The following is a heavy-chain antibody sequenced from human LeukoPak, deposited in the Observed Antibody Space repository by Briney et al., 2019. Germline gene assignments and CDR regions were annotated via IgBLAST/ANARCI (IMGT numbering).Heavy chain of an antibody. D-gene: IGHD4-17*01. V-gene: IGHV3-33*06. CDR1: GFIFSNSG. CDR3: AKDYYGDRYDAFDI. CDR2: IYTDGSTK. J-gene: IGHJ3*02. Sequence: GRSLRLSCAASGFIFSNSGMHWVRQAPGKGLEWVTVIYTDGSTKYYADSVKGRFTISRDNSQNTLYLQMNSLRAEDTAVYYCAKDYYGDRYDAFDIWGQGTMVTVSS.